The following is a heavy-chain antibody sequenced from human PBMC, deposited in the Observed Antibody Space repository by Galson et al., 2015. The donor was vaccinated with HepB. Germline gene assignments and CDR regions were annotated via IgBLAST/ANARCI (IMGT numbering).Heavy chain of an antibody. J-gene: IGHJ4*02. CDR3: AGGPSLHHYGSGSPPR. D-gene: IGHD3-10*01. V-gene: IGHV3-21*01. Sequence: SLRLSCAVSGFTFSSSSVNWVRQAPGRGLEWVSSITASSSFIHYADSVKGRFTISRDNSKNSLFLQINSLRAQDTAVYYCAGGPSLHHYGSGSPPRWGQGTLVTVSS. CDR2: ITASSSFI. CDR1: GFTFSSSS.